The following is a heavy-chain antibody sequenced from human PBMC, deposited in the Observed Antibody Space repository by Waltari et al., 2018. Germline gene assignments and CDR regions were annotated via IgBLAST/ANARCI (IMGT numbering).Heavy chain of an antibody. D-gene: IGHD2-2*01. CDR3: ARRLPLRLIPVAHNWFDP. CDR1: GYSISSGSY. V-gene: IGHV4-38-2*01. J-gene: IGHJ5*02. CDR2: IHHSGGT. Sequence: QVQLQESGPGVVKPSETLSLTCGVAGYSISSGSYWGWLRRPPGKGLEWIGSIHHSGGTFYNPSLKSRVTMSVDTSKNQFSLKLSSVTAADTAVYYCARRLPLRLIPVAHNWFDPWGRGTLVTVSS.